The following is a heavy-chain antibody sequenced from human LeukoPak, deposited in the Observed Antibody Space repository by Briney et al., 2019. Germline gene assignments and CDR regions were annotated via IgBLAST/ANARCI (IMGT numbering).Heavy chain of an antibody. CDR1: GYTFTGYY. V-gene: IGHV1-2*02. CDR2: INPNSGGT. CDR3: ARVDMVRGVIARYYYMDV. Sequence: ASVKVSCKASGYTFTGYYMHWVRQAPGQGLEWMGWINPNSGGTNYAQKFQGRVTMTTDTSMSTAYMELSRLTSDDTAVYYCARVDMVRGVIARYYYMDVWGKGTTVTISS. J-gene: IGHJ6*03. D-gene: IGHD3-10*01.